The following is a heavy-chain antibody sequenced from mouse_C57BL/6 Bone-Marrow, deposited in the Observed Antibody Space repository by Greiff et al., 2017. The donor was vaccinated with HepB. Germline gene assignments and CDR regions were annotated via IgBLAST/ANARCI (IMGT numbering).Heavy chain of an antibody. J-gene: IGHJ4*01. CDR2: IYPRSGNT. CDR1: GYTFTSYG. D-gene: IGHD1-1*01. V-gene: IGHV1-81*01. Sequence: QVQLQQSGAELARPGASVKLSCKASGYTFTSYGISWVKQRTGQGLEWIGEIYPRSGNTYYNEKFKGKATLTADKSSSTAYMELRSLTSEDSAVYFCARSPITTVVGDYAMDYWGQGTSVTVSS. CDR3: ARSPITTVVGDYAMDY.